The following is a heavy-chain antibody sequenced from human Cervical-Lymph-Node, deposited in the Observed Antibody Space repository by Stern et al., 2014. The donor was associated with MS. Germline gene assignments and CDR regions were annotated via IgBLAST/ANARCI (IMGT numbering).Heavy chain of an antibody. Sequence: VQLVQSGAEMKKPGSSVTVSCKASEDTLSRFAISWVRQAPGQGLEWMGGIIPIFGTTHYAQKFQGRVTFTAAQSTGRVYMDLRSLKSEDTAVYYCARDNDDNGMDVWGQGTTITVSS. D-gene: IGHD1-1*01. CDR3: ARDNDDNGMDV. CDR1: EDTLSRFA. CDR2: IIPIFGTT. V-gene: IGHV1-69*01. J-gene: IGHJ6*02.